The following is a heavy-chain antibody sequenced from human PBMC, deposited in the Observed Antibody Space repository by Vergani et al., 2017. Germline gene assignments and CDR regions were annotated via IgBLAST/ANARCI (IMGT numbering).Heavy chain of an antibody. J-gene: IGHJ4*02. CDR2: ISYDGSNK. CDR3: ARMYYYDSSGSPLDY. D-gene: IGHD3-22*01. V-gene: IGHV3-30-3*01. CDR1: GFTFSSYA. Sequence: QVQLVESGGGVVQPGRSLRLSCAASGFTFSSYAMHWVRQAPGKGLEWVAVISYDGSNKYYADSVKGRFTISRDNSKNTLYLQMNSLRAEDTAVYYCARMYYYDSSGSPLDYWGQGTLVTVSS.